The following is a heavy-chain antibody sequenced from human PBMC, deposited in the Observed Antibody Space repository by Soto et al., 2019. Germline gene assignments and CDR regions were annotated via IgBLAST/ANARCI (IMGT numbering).Heavy chain of an antibody. V-gene: IGHV3-21*01. CDR1: GFTFSESS. Sequence: LVESGGGLVKPGGSLRLSCAASGFTFSESSLNWVRQAPGKGLEWVSSINARSTHIFYADSGKGRFTISRDNAKNSLFLQMDNLTAEDTSVYYCARGGGSLNFWGQGTLVPVSS. CDR3: ARGGGSLNF. D-gene: IGHD2-15*01. CDR2: INARSTHI. J-gene: IGHJ4*02.